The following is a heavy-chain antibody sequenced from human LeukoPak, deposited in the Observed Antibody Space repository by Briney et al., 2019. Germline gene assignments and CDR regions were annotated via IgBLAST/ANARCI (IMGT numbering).Heavy chain of an antibody. CDR1: GFTFSSYA. CDR2: ISYDGSNK. V-gene: IGHV3-30-3*01. Sequence: PGGSLRLSCAASGFTFSSYAMHWVRQAPGKGLEWVAVISYDGSNKYYADSVKGRFTISRDNSKNTLYLQMNSLRAEDTAVYYCAREGIAAVGPYWGQGTLVTVSS. D-gene: IGHD6-13*01. J-gene: IGHJ4*02. CDR3: AREGIAAVGPY.